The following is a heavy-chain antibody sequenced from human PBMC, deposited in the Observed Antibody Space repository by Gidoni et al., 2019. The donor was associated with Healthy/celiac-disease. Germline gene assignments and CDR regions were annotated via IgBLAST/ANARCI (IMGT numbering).Heavy chain of an antibody. J-gene: IGHJ4*02. D-gene: IGHD3-10*01. Sequence: AQLVESGGGLVKPGGSLRPDCASSGFTFSSYSMNWVRQAPGKGLEWVSSSRSSSSYIYYADSVKCRFTISRDNAKNSLYLQMNSLRAEDTAVYYCAREDYYGSGSYYYWGQGTLVTVSS. CDR1: GFTFSSYS. CDR3: AREDYYGSGSYYY. V-gene: IGHV3-21*01. CDR2: SRSSSSYI.